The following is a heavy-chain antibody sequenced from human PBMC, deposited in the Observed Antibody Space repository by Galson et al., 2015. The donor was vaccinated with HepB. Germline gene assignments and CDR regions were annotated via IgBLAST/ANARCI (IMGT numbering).Heavy chain of an antibody. J-gene: IGHJ3*02. CDR3: ARHQWLEAFDI. D-gene: IGHD6-19*01. Sequence: SVKVSCKASGYTFTSYGISWVRQAPGQGLEWMGWISAYNGNTNYPQKLQGRVTLTTDTSTSTAYMELRSLRSDDTAAYYCARHQWLEAFDIWGRGTMVTVSS. CDR1: GYTFTSYG. CDR2: ISAYNGNT. V-gene: IGHV1-18*04.